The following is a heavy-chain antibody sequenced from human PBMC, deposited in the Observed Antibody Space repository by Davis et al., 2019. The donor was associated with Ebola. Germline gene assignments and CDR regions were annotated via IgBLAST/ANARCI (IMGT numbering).Heavy chain of an antibody. CDR2: IWYDGSNK. Sequence: GGSLRLSCAASGFTFSSYGMHWVRQAPGKGLEWVAVIWYDGSNKYYADSVKGRFTISRDNAKNSLYLQMNSLRDEDTAVYYCARARIGGSYFDYWGQGTLVTVSS. CDR3: ARARIGGSYFDY. J-gene: IGHJ4*02. V-gene: IGHV3-33*01. D-gene: IGHD1-26*01. CDR1: GFTFSSYG.